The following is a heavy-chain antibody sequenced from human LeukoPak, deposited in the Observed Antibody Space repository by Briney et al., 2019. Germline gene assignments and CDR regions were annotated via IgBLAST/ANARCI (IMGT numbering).Heavy chain of an antibody. D-gene: IGHD2-15*01. Sequence: PSETLSLTCAVYGGSFSGYYWSWIRQPPGKGLEWIGEINHSGSTNYNPSLKSRVTISVDTSKNQFSLKLSSVTAADTAVYYCARVVLRYCSGGSCSDYWGQGTLVTVSS. CDR2: INHSGST. CDR3: ARVVLRYCSGGSCSDY. V-gene: IGHV4-34*01. J-gene: IGHJ4*02. CDR1: GGSFSGYY.